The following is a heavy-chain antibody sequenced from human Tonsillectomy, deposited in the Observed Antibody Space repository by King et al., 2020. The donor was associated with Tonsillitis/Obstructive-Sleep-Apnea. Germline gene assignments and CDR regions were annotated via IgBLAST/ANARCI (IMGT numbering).Heavy chain of an antibody. CDR3: ARRVPYYGMDV. J-gene: IGHJ6*02. CDR2: ISRSDNTI. V-gene: IGHV3-48*03. CDR1: GFTFNSYE. D-gene: IGHD4/OR15-4a*01. Sequence: VQLVESGGGLVQPGGSLRLSCVTSGFTFNSYEMNWVRQAPGKGLEWVSYISRSDNTIHDADSVKGRFTISRDNAKNSVFLQMNSLRVEDTAVYYCARRVPYYGMDVWGQGTTVTVSS.